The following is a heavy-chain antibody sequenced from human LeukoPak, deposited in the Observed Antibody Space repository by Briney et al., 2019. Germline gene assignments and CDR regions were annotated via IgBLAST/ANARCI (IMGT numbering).Heavy chain of an antibody. CDR2: MNSKTGGT. V-gene: IGHV1-2*02. Sequence: ASVKVSCKASGYTFTGYSIHWVRQAPGPGLEWMGSMNSKTGGTIYAPKFQGRVTLTRDTSINTAYMDLSSLRFDDTAVYYCARDLRDQWYDPWGQGALVTVSA. CDR1: GYTFTGYS. CDR3: ARDLRDQWYDP. J-gene: IGHJ5*02.